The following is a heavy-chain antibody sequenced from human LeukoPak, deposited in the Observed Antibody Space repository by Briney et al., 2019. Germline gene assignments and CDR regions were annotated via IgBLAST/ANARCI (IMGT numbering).Heavy chain of an antibody. CDR3: ARDQFYCTNGVCYDDGYFDY. Sequence: SQTLSLTYALSGDSVSSNSAAWNWLRHSPSRGLEWLGRTYYRSKWYNDYAVSVKSRITINPDTSKNQFSLQLNSVTPEDTAVYYCARDQFYCTNGVCYDDGYFDYWGQGTLVTVSS. CDR1: GDSVSSNSAA. D-gene: IGHD2-8*01. CDR2: TYYRSKWYN. J-gene: IGHJ4*02. V-gene: IGHV6-1*01.